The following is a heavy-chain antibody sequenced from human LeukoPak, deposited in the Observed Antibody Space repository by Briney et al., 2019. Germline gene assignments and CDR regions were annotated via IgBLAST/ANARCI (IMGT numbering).Heavy chain of an antibody. V-gene: IGHV1-69*04. J-gene: IGHJ6*02. CDR3: ARDPDYGMDV. Sequence: GASVKVSCKASGGTFSSYDISWVGQAPGQGLEWMGRIIPIFGIANYAQKFQGRVTITADKSTSTAYMELSSLRSEDTAVYYCARDPDYGMDVWGQGTTVTVSS. CDR2: IIPIFGIA. CDR1: GGTFSSYD.